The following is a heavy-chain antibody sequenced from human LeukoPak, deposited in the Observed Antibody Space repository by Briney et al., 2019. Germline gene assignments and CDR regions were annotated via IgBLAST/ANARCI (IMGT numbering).Heavy chain of an antibody. CDR2: ISYDGSNK. Sequence: GGSLRLSCAASGFTFSSYAMHWARQAPGKGLEWVAVISYDGSNKYYADSVKGRFTISRDNSKNTLYLQMNSLRAEDTAVYYCARVTARGDGAFDIWGQGTMVTVSS. CDR1: GFTFSSYA. CDR3: ARVTARGDGAFDI. J-gene: IGHJ3*02. D-gene: IGHD3-16*01. V-gene: IGHV3-30*04.